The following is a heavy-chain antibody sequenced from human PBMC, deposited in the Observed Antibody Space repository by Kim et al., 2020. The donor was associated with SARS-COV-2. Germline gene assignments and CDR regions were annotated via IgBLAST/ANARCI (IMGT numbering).Heavy chain of an antibody. V-gene: IGHV1-3*01. J-gene: IGHJ4*02. Sequence: KYSQKCQGRVTITRDTAANTAYMELSSLRSADTAAYYCARGKEGQQLVMAYWGQGTLVTVSS. CDR3: ARGKEGQQLVMAY. D-gene: IGHD6-13*01.